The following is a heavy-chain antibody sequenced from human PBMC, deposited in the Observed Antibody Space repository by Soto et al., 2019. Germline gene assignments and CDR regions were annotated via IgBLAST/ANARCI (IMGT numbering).Heavy chain of an antibody. D-gene: IGHD2-2*01. J-gene: IGHJ5*02. CDR2: IFSNDDK. CDR3: ALIKDCSRTDCYLASFDP. V-gene: IGHV2-26*01. Sequence: VXGPPQANPPESLTLTCNFSGVSLSTGKLGVSCIRRPPGQGLEWLAHIFSNDDKSYSTSLRSRVTISKDTSRSQVVLTMTNMDPLDSGTYYCALIKDCSRTDCYLASFDPWGQGTLVTVSS. CDR1: GVSLSTGKLG.